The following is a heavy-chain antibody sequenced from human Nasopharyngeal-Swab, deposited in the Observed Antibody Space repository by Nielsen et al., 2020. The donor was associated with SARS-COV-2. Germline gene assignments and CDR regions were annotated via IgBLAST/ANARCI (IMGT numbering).Heavy chain of an antibody. CDR2: ISGSDHTT. CDR1: GFTVSSNY. CDR3: AKDRDSGDDSDDYYHYYGMDV. V-gene: IGHV3-23*01. Sequence: GESLKISCAASGFTVSSNYMSWVRQAPGKGLEWVSVISGSDHTTYYADSVKGRFTISRDNSKNTVNLQMNSLRVEDTAIYYCAKDRDSGDDSDDYYHYYGMDVWGQGTTVTVFS. J-gene: IGHJ6*02. D-gene: IGHD5-12*01.